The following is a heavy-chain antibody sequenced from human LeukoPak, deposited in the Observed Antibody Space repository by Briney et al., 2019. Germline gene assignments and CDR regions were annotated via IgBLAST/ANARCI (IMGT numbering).Heavy chain of an antibody. V-gene: IGHV4-34*01. CDR3: ARVPYYYGLSRKGIDY. D-gene: IGHD3-10*01. CDR2: INHSGST. Sequence: SETLSLTCAVYGGSFSDYYWSWIRQPPGKGLEWIGEINHSGSTNYNPSLKSRVTISVDTSKNQFSLKLSSVTAADTAVYYCARVPYYYGLSRKGIDYWGQGTLVTVSS. CDR1: GGSFSDYY. J-gene: IGHJ4*02.